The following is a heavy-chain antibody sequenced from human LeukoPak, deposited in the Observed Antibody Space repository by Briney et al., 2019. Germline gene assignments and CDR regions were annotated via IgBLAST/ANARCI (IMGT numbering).Heavy chain of an antibody. Sequence: GGSLRLSCAASGFTFSSYSMNWVRQAPGKGLEWVSYISSSSSTIYYADSVKGRFTISRDNAKNSLYLQMNSLRAEDTAVYYCAREGITVSHDLDYWGQGTLVTVSS. CDR1: GFTFSSYS. V-gene: IGHV3-48*01. D-gene: IGHD3-16*01. CDR2: ISSSSSTI. J-gene: IGHJ4*02. CDR3: AREGITVSHDLDY.